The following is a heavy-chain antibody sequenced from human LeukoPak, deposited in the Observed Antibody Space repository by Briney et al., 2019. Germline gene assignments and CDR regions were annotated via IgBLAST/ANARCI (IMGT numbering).Heavy chain of an antibody. CDR2: IKHNGGEK. CDR1: GFTFTDYF. J-gene: IGHJ4*02. V-gene: IGHV3-7*01. D-gene: IGHD1-14*01. Sequence: PGGSLRLSCVASGFTFTDYFMSWVRQAPGKGLEWVASIKHNGGEKYYVDSVKGRFTISRDNAKNSLYLEMSSLRVEDTAVYYCAKLHNLNCDYWGLGTLVTVSS. CDR3: AKLHNLNCDY.